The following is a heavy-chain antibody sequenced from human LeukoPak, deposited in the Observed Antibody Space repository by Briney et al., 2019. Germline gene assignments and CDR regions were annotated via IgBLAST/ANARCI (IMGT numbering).Heavy chain of an antibody. V-gene: IGHV3-30-3*01. J-gene: IGHJ4*02. CDR3: VREPGPGYFDY. D-gene: IGHD6-13*01. Sequence: GGSLRLSCAASGLTFSSHAMHWVRQAPGKGLEWVAVISQDGSDRHYTDSVKGRFTISRDNSRNTLYLEMSSLRVGDTAVYYCVREPGPGYFDYWGRGTLVTVSS. CDR2: ISQDGSDR. CDR1: GLTFSSHA.